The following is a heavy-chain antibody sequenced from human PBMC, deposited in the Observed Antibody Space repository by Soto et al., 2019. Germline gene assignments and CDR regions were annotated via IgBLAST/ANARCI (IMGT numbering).Heavy chain of an antibody. V-gene: IGHV1-69*02. Sequence: VKVSCKASGGTFSSYTISWVRQAPGQGLEWMGRIIPILGIANYAQKFQGRVTITADKSTSTAYMELSSLRSGDTAVYYCAKFSKYNWIGAASTGRQNFDYWGQGTLVTVSS. J-gene: IGHJ4*02. CDR1: GGTFSSYT. D-gene: IGHD1-1*01. CDR2: IIPILGIA. CDR3: AKFSKYNWIGAASTGRQNFDY.